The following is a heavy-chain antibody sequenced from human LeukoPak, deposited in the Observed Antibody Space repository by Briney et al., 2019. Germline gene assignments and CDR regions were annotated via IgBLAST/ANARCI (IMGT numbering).Heavy chain of an antibody. CDR1: GGSISSSSYY. D-gene: IGHD3-22*01. CDR2: IYYSGST. Sequence: SETLSLTCTVSGGSISSSSYYWGWIRQPPGKGLEWIGSIYYSGSTYYNPSLKSRVTISVDTSKNQFSLKLSSVTAADTAVYYCARHLYDSSGYYVAYFDYWGQGTLVTVSS. V-gene: IGHV4-39*01. J-gene: IGHJ4*02. CDR3: ARHLYDSSGYYVAYFDY.